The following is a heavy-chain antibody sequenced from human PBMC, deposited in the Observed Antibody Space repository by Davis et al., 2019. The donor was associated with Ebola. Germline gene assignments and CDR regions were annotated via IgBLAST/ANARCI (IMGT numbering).Heavy chain of an antibody. V-gene: IGHV3-21*01. D-gene: IGHD2-2*01. J-gene: IGHJ6*02. CDR3: AREGGYCSSTSCYSYYYYGMDV. Sequence: PGGSLRLSCAASGFTFSSYSMNWVRQAPGKGLEWVSSISSSSSYIYYADSVQGRFTISRANAKNSLYLQMNSLRAEDTAVYYCAREGGYCSSTSCYSYYYYGMDVWGQGTTVTVSS. CDR2: ISSSSSYI. CDR1: GFTFSSYS.